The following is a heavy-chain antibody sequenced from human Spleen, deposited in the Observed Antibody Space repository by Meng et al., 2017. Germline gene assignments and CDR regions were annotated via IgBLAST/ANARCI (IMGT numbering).Heavy chain of an antibody. J-gene: IGHJ4*02. CDR1: GFTFSTYA. D-gene: IGHD7-27*01. Sequence: GESLKISCAASGFTFSTYAITWVRQAPGKGLEWVSTISGSGGTTYYADSVKGRFTTSRDNSKNTLYLQMNSLRGDDTAVYYCAKDRSPELGLRGQGTLVTVSS. V-gene: IGHV3-23*01. CDR2: ISGSGGTT. CDR3: AKDRSPELGL.